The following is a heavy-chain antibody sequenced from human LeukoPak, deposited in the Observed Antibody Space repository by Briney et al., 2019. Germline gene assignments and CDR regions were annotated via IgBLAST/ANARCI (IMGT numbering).Heavy chain of an antibody. J-gene: IGHJ4*02. CDR2: INSDGSST. D-gene: IGHD2-2*01. CDR1: GFTFSSYW. Sequence: GGSLRLSCAASGFTFSSYWMHWVRQAPGKGLVWVSRINSDGSSTSYADSVKGRFTISRDNAKNTLYLQMNSLRAEDTAVYYCANTRSGYCSSTSCPYWGQGTLVTVSS. CDR3: ANTRSGYCSSTSCPY. V-gene: IGHV3-74*01.